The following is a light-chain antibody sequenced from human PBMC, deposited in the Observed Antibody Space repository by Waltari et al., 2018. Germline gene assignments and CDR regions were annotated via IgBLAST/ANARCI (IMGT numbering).Light chain of an antibody. Sequence: EIVMTQSPATLSASPWERATLSCRASQSVSSNLASYQQKPGQAPRLLIYGASTRVTGIPARFSGSGSGTEFTLTISSLQSEDFAVYYCQQYNNWPPYTFGQGTKLEIK. CDR2: GAS. CDR3: QQYNNWPPYT. CDR1: QSVSSN. V-gene: IGKV3-15*01. J-gene: IGKJ2*01.